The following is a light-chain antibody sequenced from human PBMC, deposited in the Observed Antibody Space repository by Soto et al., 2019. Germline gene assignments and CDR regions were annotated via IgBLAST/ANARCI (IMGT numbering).Light chain of an antibody. CDR3: QQSYSSLPIT. Sequence: DIQMTQSPSSLSASVGDRVTITRRASQSITSHLNWYQHKPGKAPKLLIYGASNLQSGVPSRFSGSGSGTDFTLTISSLQPEDFATYYCQQSYSSLPITFGQGTRLEIK. V-gene: IGKV1-39*01. CDR1: QSITSH. CDR2: GAS. J-gene: IGKJ5*01.